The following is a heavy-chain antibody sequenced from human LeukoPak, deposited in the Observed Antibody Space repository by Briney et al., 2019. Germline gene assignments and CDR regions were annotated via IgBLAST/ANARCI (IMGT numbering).Heavy chain of an antibody. J-gene: IGHJ4*02. CDR1: GGSISSSSYY. D-gene: IGHD2-2*01. Sequence: NASETLSLTCTVSGGSISSSSYYWSWIRQPPGKGLEWIGYIYHSGSSYYNPSLKSRVTISVDRSKNQFSVKLSSVTAADTAVYYCARWDDCSGTNCLYYFDYWGQGTLVTVSS. V-gene: IGHV4-30-2*01. CDR2: IYHSGSS. CDR3: ARWDDCSGTNCLYYFDY.